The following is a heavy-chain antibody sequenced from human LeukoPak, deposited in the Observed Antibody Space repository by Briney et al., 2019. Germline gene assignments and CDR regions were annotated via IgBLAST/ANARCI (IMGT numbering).Heavy chain of an antibody. CDR3: ARDRGAYSSYWVNFDY. V-gene: IGHV3-11*04. D-gene: IGHD6-6*01. CDR2: ISSSGSTI. Sequence: GSLRLSCAASGFTFSDYYMSWIRQAPGTGLEWVSYISSSGSTIYYADSVTGRFTISRDNAKNSLFLQMNSLRAEDTAVYYCARDRGAYSSYWVNFDYWGQGTLVTVSS. J-gene: IGHJ4*02. CDR1: GFTFSDYY.